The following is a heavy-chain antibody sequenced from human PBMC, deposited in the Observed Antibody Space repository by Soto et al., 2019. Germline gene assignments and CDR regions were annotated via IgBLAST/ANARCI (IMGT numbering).Heavy chain of an antibody. CDR1: GGTFSTYT. V-gene: IGHV1-69*04. CDR2: IIPIIGII. Sequence: SVKVSCKASGGTFSTYTITWVRQAPGQGLEWMGRIIPIIGIINYAQKFQGRVTISADKFTGTAYMELTGLRSDDTAEYYCAGDPDSHYNDSHASSYPWGQGTLVTVSS. D-gene: IGHD4-4*01. J-gene: IGHJ5*02. CDR3: AGDPDSHYNDSHASSYP.